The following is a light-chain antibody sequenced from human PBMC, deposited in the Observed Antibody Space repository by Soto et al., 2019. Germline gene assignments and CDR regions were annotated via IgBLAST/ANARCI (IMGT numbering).Light chain of an antibody. CDR2: DAS. CDR3: QQRANWPLT. J-gene: IGKJ2*01. CDR1: QSVSSY. V-gene: IGKV3-11*01. Sequence: ETVLTQSPATLSLSPGERATLSCRASQSVSSYLAWYQQKPGQAPRLLIYDASNRATGIPARFSGSWSGTDFTLTISSLEPEDYADYYCQQRANWPLTFGQGTKLEIK.